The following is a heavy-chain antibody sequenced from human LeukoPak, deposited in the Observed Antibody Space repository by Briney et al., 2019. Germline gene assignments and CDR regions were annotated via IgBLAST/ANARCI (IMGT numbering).Heavy chain of an antibody. CDR1: GYTFTGYY. J-gene: IGHJ6*02. V-gene: IGHV1-2*02. CDR3: ARGRAYSYYYYGMDV. D-gene: IGHD1-1*01. CDR2: INPNSGGT. Sequence: ASVKVSCKASGYTFTGYYMHWMRQAPGQGLEWMGWINPNSGGTNYAQKFQGRVTMTRDTSISTAYMELSRLRSDDTAVYYCARGRAYSYYYYGMDVWGQGTTVTVSS.